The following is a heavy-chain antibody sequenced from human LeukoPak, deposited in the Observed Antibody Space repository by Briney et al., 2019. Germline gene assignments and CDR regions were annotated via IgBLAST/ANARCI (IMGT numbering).Heavy chain of an antibody. CDR3: ARSTGYNSTWELDS. CDR1: GGSIRSYY. D-gene: IGHD6-13*01. J-gene: IGHJ4*02. V-gene: IGHV4-59*01. CDR2: SSYIGRN. Sequence: SETLSLTCTVSGGSIRSYYWSWIRQSPGKGLEWIGYSSYIGRNNYNPSLKSRVTISIDTSKSQFSLKLTSVNAADTAVYFCARSTGYNSTWELDSWGQGTLVTVSS.